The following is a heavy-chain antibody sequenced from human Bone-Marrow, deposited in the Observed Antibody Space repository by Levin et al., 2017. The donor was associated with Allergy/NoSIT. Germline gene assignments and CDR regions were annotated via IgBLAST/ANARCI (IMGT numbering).Heavy chain of an antibody. CDR3: AKDRGHDSTGYVGMYYYGLDV. J-gene: IGHJ6*02. CDR2: ISGSGDRT. CDR1: GFTFRRYA. Sequence: PGGSLRLSCAAPGFTFRRYAMNWVRQAPGKGLEWVSTISGSGDRTYYADSMKGRFTISRDNSKNTLYLQMNSLRTEDTAVYYCAKDRGHDSTGYVGMYYYGLDVWGQGTTVTVSS. V-gene: IGHV3-23*01. D-gene: IGHD3-22*01.